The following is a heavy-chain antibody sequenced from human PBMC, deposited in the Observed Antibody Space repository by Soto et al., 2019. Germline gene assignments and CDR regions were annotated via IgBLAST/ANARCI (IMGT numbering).Heavy chain of an antibody. J-gene: IGHJ3*02. CDR3: ARDLYCSSTSCPRHAFDI. CDR2: IYHSGST. CDR1: GGSISSSNW. Sequence: ASETLSLTCAVSGGSISSSNWWSWVRQPPGKGLEWIGEIYHSGSTNYNPSLKSRVTISVDKSKNQFSLRLSSVTAADTAVYYCARDLYCSSTSCPRHAFDIWGQGTMVTVSS. D-gene: IGHD2-2*01. V-gene: IGHV4-4*02.